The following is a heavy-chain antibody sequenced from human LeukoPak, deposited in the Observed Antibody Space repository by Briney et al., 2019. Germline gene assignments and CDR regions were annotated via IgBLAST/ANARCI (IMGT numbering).Heavy chain of an antibody. V-gene: IGHV3-7*01. D-gene: IGHD6-13*01. CDR2: IKQDGSEK. CDR1: GFTLSSYW. CDR3: ARGIAAAGPSSYYYYYGMDV. J-gene: IGHJ6*02. Sequence: PGGSLRLSCAASGFTLSSYWMSWVRQAPGKGLEWVANIKQDGSEKYYVDSVKGRFTISRDNAKNSLYLQMNSLRAEDTAVYYCARGIAAAGPSSYYYYYGMDVWGQGTTVTVSS.